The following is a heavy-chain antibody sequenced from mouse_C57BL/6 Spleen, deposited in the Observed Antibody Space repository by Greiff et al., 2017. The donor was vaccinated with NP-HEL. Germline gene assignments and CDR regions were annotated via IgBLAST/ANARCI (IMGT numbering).Heavy chain of an antibody. CDR3: ARAAHYYGSSYPAWFAY. Sequence: VHVKQSGPELVKPGDSVKISCKASGYSFTGYFMNWVMQSHGKSLEWIGRINPYNGDTFYNQKFKGKATLTVDKSSSTAHMELRSLTSEDSAVYYFARAAHYYGSSYPAWFAYWGQGTLVTVSA. CDR1: GYSFTGYF. D-gene: IGHD1-1*01. CDR2: INPYNGDT. V-gene: IGHV1-20*01. J-gene: IGHJ3*01.